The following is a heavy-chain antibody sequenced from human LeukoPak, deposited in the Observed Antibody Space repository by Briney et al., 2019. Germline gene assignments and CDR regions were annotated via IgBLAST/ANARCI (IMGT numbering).Heavy chain of an antibody. CDR3: ARGRRQYYDSSGYYFDY. J-gene: IGHJ4*02. CDR1: GYTFTSYD. CDR2: MNPNSGNT. D-gene: IGHD3-22*01. V-gene: IGHV1-8*01. Sequence: ASANVSCKASGYTFTSYDINWVRQATGQGVEWMGWMNPNSGNTGYAQKFQGRVTMTRNTSISTAYMELSSLRSEDTAVYYCARGRRQYYDSSGYYFDYWGQGTLVTVSS.